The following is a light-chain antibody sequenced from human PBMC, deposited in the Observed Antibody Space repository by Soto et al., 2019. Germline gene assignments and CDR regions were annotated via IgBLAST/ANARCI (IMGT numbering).Light chain of an antibody. V-gene: IGKV3-11*01. CDR2: DAS. CDR3: QQRSNWPPRT. Sequence: EIVLTQSPATLSLSPGERATLSCRASQSVSSYLAWYQQKPGQAPRLLIYDASNRATGIPVRFSGSGSGTDFTLTISSLEPEVSAVYYCQQRSNWPPRTFGGGTKVEIK. CDR1: QSVSSY. J-gene: IGKJ4*01.